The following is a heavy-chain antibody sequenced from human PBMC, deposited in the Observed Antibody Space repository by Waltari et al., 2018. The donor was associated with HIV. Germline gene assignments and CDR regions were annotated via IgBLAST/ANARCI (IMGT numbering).Heavy chain of an antibody. V-gene: IGHV1-2*02. Sequence: QVQLVQSGAAVKKPGASVKVSCKASGYNFSDYQMHWVRQAPGQGLEWMGWINPNSGGTRYAEKFQGRVTMTRDTSISTAYMELSRLRFDDTAVYYCARVFRGTVNYFDSRLGHWGQGTLVTVSS. CDR2: INPNSGGT. CDR3: ARVFRGTVNYFDSRLGH. D-gene: IGHD3-22*01. CDR1: GYNFSDYQ. J-gene: IGHJ5*02.